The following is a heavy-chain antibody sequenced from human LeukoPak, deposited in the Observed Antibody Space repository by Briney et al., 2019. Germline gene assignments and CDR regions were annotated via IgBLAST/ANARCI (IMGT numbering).Heavy chain of an antibody. CDR1: GFTFSSYA. Sequence: PGGSLRLSCAASGFTFSSYAMSWVRQAPGKGLEWVSAISGSGGSTYYADSVKGRFTISRDNSKNTLYLQMNSLRAEDTAVYYCAKDLTLIAVAGIDSGFDYRGQGTLVTVSS. D-gene: IGHD6-19*01. V-gene: IGHV3-23*01. CDR2: ISGSGGST. CDR3: AKDLTLIAVAGIDSGFDY. J-gene: IGHJ4*02.